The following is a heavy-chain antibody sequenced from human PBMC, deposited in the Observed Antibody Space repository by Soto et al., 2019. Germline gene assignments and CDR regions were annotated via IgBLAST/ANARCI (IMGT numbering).Heavy chain of an antibody. CDR1: GYSFTNDW. CDR3: ARPYSGYSSSSYAV. J-gene: IGHJ4*02. Sequence: PGESLKISCKGSGYSFTNDWIGWVRQMPGKGLEWMGIVNPDDLQTTYSPSFQGQVTISADKSISTAYLQWSSLKASDTAMYYCARPYSGYSSSSYAVWGQGTLVTVSS. CDR2: VNPDDLQT. D-gene: IGHD6-13*01. V-gene: IGHV5-51*01.